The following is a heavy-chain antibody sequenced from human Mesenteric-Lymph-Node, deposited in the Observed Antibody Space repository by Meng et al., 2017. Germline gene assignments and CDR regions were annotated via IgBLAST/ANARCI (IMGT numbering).Heavy chain of an antibody. D-gene: IGHD1-26*01. J-gene: IGHJ4*02. CDR2: ISSNSYYI. CDR3: AEGSGSYAVAY. CDR1: GFTFSCYS. V-gene: IGHV3-21*01. Sequence: EVQLVECGGGVVTRGVSLRLSCAASGFTFSCYSMDWVRQAPGKGLEWVSYISSNSYYISYADSVKGRFTISRDNAKNSVYLQMNSLRAEDTAVYYCAEGSGSYAVAYWGQGTLVTVSS.